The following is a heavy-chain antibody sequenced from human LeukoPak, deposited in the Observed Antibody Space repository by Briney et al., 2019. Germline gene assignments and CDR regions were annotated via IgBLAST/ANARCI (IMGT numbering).Heavy chain of an antibody. Sequence: PSETLSLTCAVYGGSFSGYYWSWIRQPPGKGLEWIGEINHSGSTNYNPSLKSRVTISVDTSKNQFSLKLSSVTAADTAVYYCARHRDYYDSSGYDYWGQGTLVTVSS. D-gene: IGHD3-22*01. CDR3: ARHRDYYDSSGYDY. CDR1: GGSFSGYY. CDR2: INHSGST. J-gene: IGHJ4*02. V-gene: IGHV4-34*01.